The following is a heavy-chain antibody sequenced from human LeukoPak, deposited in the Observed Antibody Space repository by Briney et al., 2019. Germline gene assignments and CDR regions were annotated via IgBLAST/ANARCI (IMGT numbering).Heavy chain of an antibody. J-gene: IGHJ3*02. D-gene: IGHD6-13*01. Sequence: PSETLSLTCAVSGGSISSSNWWSWVRQPPGKGLEWIGEIYHSGSTNYNPSLKSRVTISVDKSKNQFSLKLSSVTAADTAVYYCARDGGPGIAAAGGASDIWGQGTMVTVSS. CDR1: GGSISSSNW. CDR3: ARDGGPGIAAAGGASDI. CDR2: IYHSGST. V-gene: IGHV4-4*02.